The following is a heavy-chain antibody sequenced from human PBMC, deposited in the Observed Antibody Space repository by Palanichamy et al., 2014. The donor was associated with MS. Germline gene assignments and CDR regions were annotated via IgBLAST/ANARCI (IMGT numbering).Heavy chain of an antibody. CDR3: ARDSPSGYFVT. CDR1: GGSISTFA. CDR2: IIPIVGIA. Sequence: QVQLVQSGAEVKRPGSSVKVSCKASGGSISTFAISWVRQAAGQGPEWMGKIIPIVGIADYAQGFQGRVTMSADKSSNTVYMEMTNLTSDDAAVFFCARDSPSGYFVTWGQGTLVTVSS. V-gene: IGHV1-69*04. J-gene: IGHJ4*03.